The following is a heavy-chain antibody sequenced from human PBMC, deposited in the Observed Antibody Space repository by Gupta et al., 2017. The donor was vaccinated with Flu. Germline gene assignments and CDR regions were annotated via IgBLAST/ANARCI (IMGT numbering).Heavy chain of an antibody. V-gene: IGHV5-51*03. J-gene: IGHJ5*02. Sequence: EVQLEQSGAEVKKPGESLKISCKASEYIFDNYWIGWVRQMPGKGLEWMGIIYPGNSIPHYSQSGQGQGTISVDKSISTVYRQWTSLKAADTAREYCAKRRYPQLYLKNWVDPGGKGTMVTVXS. CDR1: EYIFDNYW. CDR2: IYPGNSIP. D-gene: IGHD1-1*01. CDR3: AKRRYPQLYLKNWVDP.